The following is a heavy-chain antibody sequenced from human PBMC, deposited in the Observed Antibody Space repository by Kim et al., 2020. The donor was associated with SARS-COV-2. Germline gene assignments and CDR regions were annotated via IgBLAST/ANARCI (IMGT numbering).Heavy chain of an antibody. V-gene: IGHV3-30*04. D-gene: IGHD6-13*01. Sequence: GGSLRLSCAASGFTFSSYAMHWVRQAPGKGLEWVAVISYDGSNKYYVDSVKGRFTISRDNSKNTLYLQMNSLRAEDTAVYYCARGEGEIYIAAAGTGFDYYYYGMDVWGQGTTVTVSS. CDR1: GFTFSSYA. CDR2: ISYDGSNK. J-gene: IGHJ6*02. CDR3: ARGEGEIYIAAAGTGFDYYYYGMDV.